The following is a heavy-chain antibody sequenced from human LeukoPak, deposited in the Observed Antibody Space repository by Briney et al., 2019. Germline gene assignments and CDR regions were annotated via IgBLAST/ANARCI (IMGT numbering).Heavy chain of an antibody. J-gene: IGHJ6*03. D-gene: IGHD6-19*01. V-gene: IGHV1-69*06. CDR1: GGTFSSYA. CDR2: IIPIFGTA. Sequence: SVKVSCKASGGTFSSYAISWVRQAPRQGLEWMGRIIPIFGTANYAQKFQGRVTITADKSTSTAYMKLSSLRSEDTAVYYCARAIAVAGSDYYYYYMDVWGKGTTVTVSS. CDR3: ARAIAVAGSDYYYYYMDV.